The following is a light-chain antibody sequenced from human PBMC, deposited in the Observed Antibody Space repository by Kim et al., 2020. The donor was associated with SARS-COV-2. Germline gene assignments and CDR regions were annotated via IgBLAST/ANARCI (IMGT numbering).Light chain of an antibody. CDR3: SSYTNSSSYV. CDR1: SSDVGGYNY. J-gene: IGLJ1*01. Sequence: QSALTQPASVSGSPGQSITISCTGTSSDVGGYNYVSWYQQYSGKAPKLMIYDVSNRPSRVSNRFSGSKSGNTASLTISGLQAEDEADYYCSSYTNSSSYVFGTGTKVTVL. V-gene: IGLV2-14*03. CDR2: DVS.